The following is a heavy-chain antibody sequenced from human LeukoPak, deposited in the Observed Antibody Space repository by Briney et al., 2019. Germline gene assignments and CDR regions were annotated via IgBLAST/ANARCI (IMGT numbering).Heavy chain of an antibody. Sequence: PSGTLSLTCAVSAGFINSSNWWSWVRQPPGKGLEWIGEIFHTGDANYNPSLKSRVTMSVDKSKNQFSLKLSSVTAADTAVYYCARSSPLLAAADYWGQGTLVTVSS. V-gene: IGHV4-4*02. CDR2: IFHTGDA. D-gene: IGHD6-13*01. CDR3: ARSSPLLAAADY. CDR1: AGFINSSNW. J-gene: IGHJ4*02.